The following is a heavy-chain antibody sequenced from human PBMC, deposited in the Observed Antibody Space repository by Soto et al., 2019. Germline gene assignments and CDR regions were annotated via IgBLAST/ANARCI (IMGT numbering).Heavy chain of an antibody. J-gene: IGHJ4*02. D-gene: IGHD3-10*01. CDR1: GGSFSGYY. CDR2: INHSGST. Sequence: SETLSLTCAVYGGSFSGYYWSWIRQPPGKGLEWIGEINHSGSTNYNPSLKSRVTISVDTSKNQFSLKLSSVTAADTAVYYCARSLSDDDGSGKMNHFDYWGQGTLVTVSS. CDR3: ARSLSDDDGSGKMNHFDY. V-gene: IGHV4-34*01.